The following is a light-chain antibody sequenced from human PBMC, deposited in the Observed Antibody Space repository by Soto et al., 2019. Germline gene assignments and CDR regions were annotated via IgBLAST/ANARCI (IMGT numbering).Light chain of an antibody. Sequence: DIQMTQSPSTVSASVGDRVTITCRASQSISTWLAWYQQTPGKAPKLLIYKASTLQTGVSSRFSGSGSGTEFNLTISSLQPDDYATYCRQQYNSYSPWTFGQGTKVEIK. CDR2: KAS. CDR3: QQYNSYSPWT. CDR1: QSISTW. V-gene: IGKV1-5*03. J-gene: IGKJ1*01.